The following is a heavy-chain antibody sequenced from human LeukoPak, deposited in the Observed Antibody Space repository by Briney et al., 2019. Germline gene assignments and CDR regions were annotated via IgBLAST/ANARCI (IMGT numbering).Heavy chain of an antibody. D-gene: IGHD3-16*01. V-gene: IGHV1-24*01. CDR1: GYTLTELS. CDR2: FDPEDGET. CDR3: ATGGVLIGWGWFDP. Sequence: ASVKVSCKVSGYTLTELSMHWVRQAPGKGLEWMGGFDPEDGETIYAQKFQGRVTMTKDTSTDTAYMELSSLRSEDTAVYYCATGGVLIGWGWFDPWGQGTLVTVSS. J-gene: IGHJ5*02.